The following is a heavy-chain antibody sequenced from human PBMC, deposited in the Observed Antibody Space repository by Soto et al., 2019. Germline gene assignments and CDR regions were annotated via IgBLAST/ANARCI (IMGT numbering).Heavy chain of an antibody. J-gene: IGHJ4*02. V-gene: IGHV4-61*01. Sequence: SETLSLTCIVSGGSVSSGSYYWNWIRQPPGKGLEWIGYIYYSGSTNYNPSLKSRVTMSVDASKNQFSLKLSSVTAANAAVYYCARQMDTGQFPDYFHCWGQGDLVTVSS. CDR2: IYYSGST. D-gene: IGHD5-18*01. CDR3: ARQMDTGQFPDYFHC. CDR1: GGSVSSGSYY.